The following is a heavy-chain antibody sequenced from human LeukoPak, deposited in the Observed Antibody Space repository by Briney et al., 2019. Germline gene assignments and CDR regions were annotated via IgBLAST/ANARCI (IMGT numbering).Heavy chain of an antibody. Sequence: GGSLRLSCAASGLTVSSNYMSWVRQAPGKGLEWVSLIYSGGSTYYADSVKGRFTISRDNAKNSLYLQMNSLRAEDTAVYYCARVPHAMVRGVIITEFYFDYWGQGTLVTVSS. J-gene: IGHJ4*02. CDR3: ARVPHAMVRGVIITEFYFDY. CDR1: GLTVSSNY. D-gene: IGHD3-10*01. CDR2: IYSGGST. V-gene: IGHV3-53*01.